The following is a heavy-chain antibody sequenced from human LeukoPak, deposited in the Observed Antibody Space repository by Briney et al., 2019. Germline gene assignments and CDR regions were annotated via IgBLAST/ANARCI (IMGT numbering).Heavy chain of an antibody. J-gene: IGHJ5*02. CDR1: GYTFTSHG. CDR3: TRRGPPATNWFDP. CDR2: ISTYNGDT. V-gene: IGHV1-18*01. D-gene: IGHD3-10*01. Sequence: GASVTVSCKTSGYTFTSHGINWARQAPGQGLEWMGWISTYNGDTNSAQKFQGRVTLTTDTSTSTAYMELRSLRYDDTAVYYCTRRGPPATNWFDPWGQGTLVTVSS.